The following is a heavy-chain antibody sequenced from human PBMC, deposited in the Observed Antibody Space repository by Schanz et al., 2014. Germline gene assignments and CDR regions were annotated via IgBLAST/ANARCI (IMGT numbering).Heavy chain of an antibody. CDR1: GGTFSTYP. J-gene: IGHJ1*01. CDR2: IIPIHGIA. D-gene: IGHD2-21*01. Sequence: QVQLVQSGAEVKKPGSSMKVSCKASGGTFSTYPINWLRQAPGQGLEWMGRIIPIHGIANYAQKFQGRVTITADKSTTTAYMELSGLRSEDTAVYYCARDRLECGAECYSVEVFEIWGQGTLVIVSS. V-gene: IGHV1-69*04. CDR3: ARDRLECGAECYSVEVFEI.